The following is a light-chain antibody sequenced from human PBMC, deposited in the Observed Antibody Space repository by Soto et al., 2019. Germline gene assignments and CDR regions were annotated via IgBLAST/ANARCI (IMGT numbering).Light chain of an antibody. CDR2: EVS. CDR1: SSDVGGYNY. V-gene: IGLV2-8*01. CDR3: SSYAGSNDLRV. J-gene: IGLJ2*01. Sequence: QSALTQPHSASGSPGQSVTISCTGTSSDVGGYNYVSWYQQHPGKAPKLMIYEVSKRPSGVPDRFSGSKSGNTASLTVSGLQAEDEADYYCSSYAGSNDLRVFGGGTKVTVL.